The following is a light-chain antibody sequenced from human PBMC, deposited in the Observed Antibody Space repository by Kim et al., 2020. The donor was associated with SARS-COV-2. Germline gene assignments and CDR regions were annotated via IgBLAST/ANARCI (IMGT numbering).Light chain of an antibody. Sequence: PGDGATLSCGASQSVACNYLAWYQQRPVQAPRLLIYAASKRADGIPDRFSGSVSGADFTLTISRLGPEDFAVYYYRQYGSSPSFTFGQGTRLEIK. CDR3: RQYGSSPSFT. J-gene: IGKJ5*01. V-gene: IGKV3-20*01. CDR1: QSVACNY. CDR2: AAS.